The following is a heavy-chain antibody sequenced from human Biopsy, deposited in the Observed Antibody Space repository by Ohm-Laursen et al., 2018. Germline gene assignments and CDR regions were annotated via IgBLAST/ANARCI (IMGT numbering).Heavy chain of an antibody. CDR2: IYYSGST. D-gene: IGHD3-3*01. Sequence: GTLSLTCSVSGGSISSSYWSWIRQPPGKGLEWIGGIYYSGSTNYNPSLKSRVTISVDTSKNQFSMKLSSVTAADTAVFFCARLYRLDDYWNDDPPDAFDVWGQGTMVTVSS. CDR3: ARLYRLDDYWNDDPPDAFDV. V-gene: IGHV4-59*01. CDR1: GGSISSSY. J-gene: IGHJ3*01.